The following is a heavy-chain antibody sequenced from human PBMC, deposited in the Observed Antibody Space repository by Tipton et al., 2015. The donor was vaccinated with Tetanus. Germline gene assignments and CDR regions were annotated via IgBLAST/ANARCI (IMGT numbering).Heavy chain of an antibody. V-gene: IGHV3-30*18. J-gene: IGHJ6*02. CDR3: AKDKEVSHCSSTSCYPNYYGMDV. CDR2: ISYDGSNK. D-gene: IGHD2-2*01. Sequence: SGFTFSSYGMHWVRQAPGKGLEWVAVISYDGSNKYYADSVKGRFTISRDNSKNTLYLQMNSLRAEDTAVYYCAKDKEVSHCSSTSCYPNYYGMDVWGQGTTVTVSS. CDR1: GFTFSSYG.